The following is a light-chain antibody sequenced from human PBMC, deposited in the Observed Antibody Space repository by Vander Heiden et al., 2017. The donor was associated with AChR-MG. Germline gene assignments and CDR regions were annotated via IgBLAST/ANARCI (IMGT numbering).Light chain of an antibody. V-gene: IGKV1-5*01. Sequence: DIQMTQSPSTLSASVGDRVTITCRVSQSMSSWLAWYQQKPGRAPKLLIYGSSSLQSGVPSRFSGRGSGTEFTLTISGLQPDDFATYYCQQYLHFPYSFGQGTKLEIK. CDR1: QSMSSW. CDR3: QQYLHFPYS. J-gene: IGKJ2*03. CDR2: GSS.